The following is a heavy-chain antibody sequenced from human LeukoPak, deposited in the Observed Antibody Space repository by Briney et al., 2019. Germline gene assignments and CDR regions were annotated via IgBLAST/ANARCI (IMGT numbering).Heavy chain of an antibody. CDR3: AKDLGYYDSSGYFDY. V-gene: IGHV3-30*18. J-gene: IGHJ4*02. CDR1: GFTFSSYG. D-gene: IGHD3-22*01. CDR2: ISYDGSNK. Sequence: GGSLRLSCAASGFTFSSYGMHWVRQAPGKGLEWVAVISYDGSNKYYADSVKGRFTISRDNSKNTLYLQMNSLRAEDTAVYYCAKDLGYYDSSGYFDYWGQGTLVTVSS.